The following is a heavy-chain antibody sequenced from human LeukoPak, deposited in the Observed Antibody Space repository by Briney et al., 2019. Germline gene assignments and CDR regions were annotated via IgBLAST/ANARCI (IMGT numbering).Heavy chain of an antibody. CDR1: GYTHTELS. CDR3: ATDSPIVVIPYGAFDI. D-gene: IGHD3-22*01. J-gene: IGHJ3*02. V-gene: IGHV1-24*01. CDR2: FDPEDGET. Sequence: ASVKVSCKVSGYTHTELSMHWVRQAPGKGLEWMGGFDPEDGETIYAQKFQGRVTMTEDTSTDTAYMELSSLRSEDTAVYYCATDSPIVVIPYGAFDIWGQGTMVTVSS.